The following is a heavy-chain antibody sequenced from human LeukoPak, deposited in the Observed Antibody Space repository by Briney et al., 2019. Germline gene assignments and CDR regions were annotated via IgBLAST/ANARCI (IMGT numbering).Heavy chain of an antibody. CDR1: GFTFSSFA. D-gene: IGHD1-26*01. V-gene: IGHV3-30-3*01. J-gene: IGHJ4*02. CDR2: ISYDGSNR. CDR3: ARDPRRGIVGAPFDY. Sequence: PGGSLRLSCAVSGFTFSSFAMHWVRQAPGKGLEWVAVISYDGSNRNYADPVKGRFTISRDNSNNTLCLQMNSLRAEDTAVYYCARDPRRGIVGAPFDYRGLGALVTVSS.